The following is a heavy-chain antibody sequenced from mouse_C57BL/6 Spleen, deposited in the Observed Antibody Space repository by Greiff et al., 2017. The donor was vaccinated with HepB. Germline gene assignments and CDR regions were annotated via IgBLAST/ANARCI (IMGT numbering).Heavy chain of an antibody. V-gene: IGHV1-15*01. Sequence: QVQLQQSGAELVRPGASVTLSCKASGYTFTDYEMHWVKQTPVHGLEWIGAIDPETGGTAYNQKFKGKAILTADKSSSTAYMELRSLTSEDSAVYYCTREGNDYDNENFDYWGQGTTLTVSS. D-gene: IGHD2-4*01. CDR3: TREGNDYDNENFDY. J-gene: IGHJ2*01. CDR1: GYTFTDYE. CDR2: IDPETGGT.